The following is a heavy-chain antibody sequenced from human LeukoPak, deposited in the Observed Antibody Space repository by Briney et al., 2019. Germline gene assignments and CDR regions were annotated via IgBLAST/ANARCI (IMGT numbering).Heavy chain of an antibody. CDR2: TYYRSKWYN. CDR1: GDXVSSNSAG. Sequence: SQTLSLTCAISGDXVSSNSAGWNWIRQSPSRGLEWLGRTYYRSKWYNDYAVSVKSRITISPDTSKNQFSLQLNSVTPEDTALYYCARDYGGNSVIRHFDYWGQGTLVTVSS. V-gene: IGHV6-1*01. J-gene: IGHJ4*02. D-gene: IGHD4-23*01. CDR3: ARDYGGNSVIRHFDY.